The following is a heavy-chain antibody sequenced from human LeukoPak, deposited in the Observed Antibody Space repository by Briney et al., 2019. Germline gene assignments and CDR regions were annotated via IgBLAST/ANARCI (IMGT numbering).Heavy chain of an antibody. J-gene: IGHJ4*02. CDR1: GFTFSSYG. V-gene: IGHV3-30*02. D-gene: IGHD3-3*01. CDR2: IRYDGSNK. CDR3: ARKGSDFWSGSDY. Sequence: PGGSLRLSCAASGFTFSSYGMHWVRQAPGKGLEWVAFIRYDGSNKYYADSVKGRFTISRDNSKNTLYLQMNSLRAEDTAVYYCARKGSDFWSGSDYWGQGTLVTVSS.